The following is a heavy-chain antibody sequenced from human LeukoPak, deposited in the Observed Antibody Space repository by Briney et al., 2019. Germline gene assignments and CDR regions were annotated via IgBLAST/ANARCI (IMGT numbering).Heavy chain of an antibody. CDR1: GYTFTGYY. CDR3: AIAAATPDAFDI. V-gene: IGHV1-2*02. CDR2: INPNTGDR. D-gene: IGHD6-13*01. J-gene: IGHJ3*02. Sequence: GASVKVSCKASGYTFTGYYMHWVRQAPGQGFEWMGWINPNTGDRNYAQKFQGRVTMTRDTSISTAYMELSRLRSDDTAVYYCAIAAATPDAFDIWGQGTMVTVSS.